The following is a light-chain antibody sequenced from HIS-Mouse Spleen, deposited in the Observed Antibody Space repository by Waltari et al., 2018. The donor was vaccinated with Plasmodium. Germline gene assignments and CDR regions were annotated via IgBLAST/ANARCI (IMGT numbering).Light chain of an antibody. CDR3: QQRSNWPFT. CDR1: QSVSSY. J-gene: IGKJ3*01. V-gene: IGKV3-11*01. Sequence: EIVLTQSTATLSLSPGERATLSCRASQSVSSYLAWYQQKPGQAPRLLIYDASNRATGIPARFSGSGSGTDFTLTISSLEPEDFAVYYCQQRSNWPFTFALGPKWISN. CDR2: DAS.